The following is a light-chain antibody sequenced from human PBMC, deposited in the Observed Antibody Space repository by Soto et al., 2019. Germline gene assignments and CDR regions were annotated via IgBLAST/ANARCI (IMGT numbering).Light chain of an antibody. V-gene: IGKV3-20*01. CDR1: QSVSSNY. J-gene: IGKJ1*01. CDR2: GAS. CDR3: LQYGGLPRT. Sequence: EIVLTQSPGTLSLSPCERATLSFRATQSVSSNYLAWYQQKSGQAPRLLIYGASSRATGIPDRFSGGGSGTDFTLTITRLEPEDFAVYFCLQYGGLPRTFGQGTKVDIK.